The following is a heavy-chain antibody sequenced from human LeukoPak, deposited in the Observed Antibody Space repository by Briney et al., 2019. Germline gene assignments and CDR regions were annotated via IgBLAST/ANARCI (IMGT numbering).Heavy chain of an antibody. CDR3: ARRWSRRSSGWYRLDP. Sequence: GASVKVSCKAAGYTFTSYDINWVRQATGQGLEWMGWMNPNSGNTGYAQKFQGRVTMTRNTSISTAYMELSSLRSEDTAVYYCARRWSRRSSGWYRLDPWGQGTLVTVSS. J-gene: IGHJ5*02. CDR2: MNPNSGNT. V-gene: IGHV1-8*01. CDR1: GYTFTSYD. D-gene: IGHD6-19*01.